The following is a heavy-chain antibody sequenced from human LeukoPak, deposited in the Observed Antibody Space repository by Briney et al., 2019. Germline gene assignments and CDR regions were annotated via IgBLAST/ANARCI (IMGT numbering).Heavy chain of an antibody. J-gene: IGHJ6*03. CDR1: GFTFDDYT. CDR2: ISWDGGST. D-gene: IGHD2-15*01. V-gene: IGHV3-43*01. Sequence: GGSLRLSCAASGFTFDDYTMHWVRQAPGKGLEWVSLISWDGGSTYYADSVKGRFTISRDNSKDTLYLQMSSLRAEDTAIYYCAKNGDRGAFCTGGTCYPYFYYYMDVWGKGTTVTI. CDR3: AKNGDRGAFCTGGTCYPYFYYYMDV.